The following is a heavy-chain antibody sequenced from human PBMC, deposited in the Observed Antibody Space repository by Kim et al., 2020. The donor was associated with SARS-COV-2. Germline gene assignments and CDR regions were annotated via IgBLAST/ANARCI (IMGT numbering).Heavy chain of an antibody. V-gene: IGHV3-9*01. CDR1: GFTFDDYA. CDR2: ISWNSGSI. Sequence: GGSLRISCAASGFTFDDYAMHWVRQAPGKGLEWVSGISWNSGSIGYADSVKGRFTISRDNAKNSLYLQMNSLRAEDTALYYCAKDRKRVVGHLRYYYYYGMDVWGQGTTVTVSS. CDR3: AKDRKRVVGHLRYYYYYGMDV. J-gene: IGHJ6*02. D-gene: IGHD2-15*01.